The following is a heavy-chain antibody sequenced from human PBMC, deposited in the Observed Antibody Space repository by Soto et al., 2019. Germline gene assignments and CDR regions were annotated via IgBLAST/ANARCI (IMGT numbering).Heavy chain of an antibody. CDR1: GGSISSYY. CDR3: ARHEGYSYGQIDY. Sequence: SETLSLTCAVSGGSISSYYWSWIRQPPGKGLEWIGYIYYSGSTNYNPSLKSRVTISVDTSKNQFSLKLSSVTAADTAVYYCARHEGYSYGQIDYWGQGTLVTVSS. V-gene: IGHV4-59*08. D-gene: IGHD5-18*01. J-gene: IGHJ4*02. CDR2: IYYSGST.